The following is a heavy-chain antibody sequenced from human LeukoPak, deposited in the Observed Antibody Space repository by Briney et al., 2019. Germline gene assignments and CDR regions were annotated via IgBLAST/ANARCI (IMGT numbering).Heavy chain of an antibody. CDR1: GFTFSTYS. J-gene: IGHJ4*02. D-gene: IGHD6-19*01. CDR2: ISYTNII. CDR3: ARRVYNSGWYIDY. Sequence: GGSLRLSCAASGFTFSTYSMNWVRQAPGKGLEWVSYISYTNIIYCADSVKGRFTISRDNAKNSLYLQMNSLRAEDTAVYYCARRVYNSGWYIDYWGQGTLVTVSS. V-gene: IGHV3-48*01.